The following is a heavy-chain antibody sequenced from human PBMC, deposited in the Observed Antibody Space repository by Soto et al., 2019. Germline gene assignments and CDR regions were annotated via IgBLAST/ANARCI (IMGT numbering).Heavy chain of an antibody. D-gene: IGHD3-22*01. Sequence: PSETLSLTCTVSGGSISSYYWSWIRQPPGKGLEWIGYIYYSGSTNYNPSLKSRVTISVDTSKNQFSLKLSSVTAADTAVYYCARXGYDSSGYYYVSNYFDYWGQGTLVTVSS. CDR1: GGSISSYY. V-gene: IGHV4-59*01. J-gene: IGHJ4*02. CDR3: ARXGYDSSGYYYVSNYFDY. CDR2: IYYSGST.